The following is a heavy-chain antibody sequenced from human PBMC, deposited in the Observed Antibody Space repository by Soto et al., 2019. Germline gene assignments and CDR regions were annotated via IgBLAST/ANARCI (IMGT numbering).Heavy chain of an antibody. J-gene: IGHJ3*02. Sequence: QVQLVESGGGVVQPGKSLRLSCAASGFTFSVSTMHWVRQAPGKGLQWVAVTSYDENNKYYADSVKDRFIISRDNSKNTLYLQMNSLRLEDTAVYYCARGRGGDWRGDAFDIWGQGTVVTVSA. D-gene: IGHD2-21*02. CDR1: GFTFSVST. CDR2: TSYDENNK. V-gene: IGHV3-30-3*01. CDR3: ARGRGGDWRGDAFDI.